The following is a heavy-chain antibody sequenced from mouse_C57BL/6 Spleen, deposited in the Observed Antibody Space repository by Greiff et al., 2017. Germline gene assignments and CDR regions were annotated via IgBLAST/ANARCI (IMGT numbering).Heavy chain of an antibody. Sequence: QVQLQQPGAELVKPGASVKMSCKASGYTFTSYWINWVKQRPGQGLEWIGDIYPGIGSTNYNEKFKSKATLTVDPSSSTAYMQLSSLTSEDPAVNDCARITTVVATRDFDYWGQGTTLTVSS. CDR2: IYPGIGST. V-gene: IGHV1-55*01. CDR1: GYTFTSYW. J-gene: IGHJ2*01. CDR3: ARITTVVATRDFDY. D-gene: IGHD1-1*01.